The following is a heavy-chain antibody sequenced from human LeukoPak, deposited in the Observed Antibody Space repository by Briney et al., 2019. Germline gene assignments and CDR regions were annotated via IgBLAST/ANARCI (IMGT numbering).Heavy chain of an antibody. Sequence: PSETLSLTCAVSGYSFSSGYYWGWIRPPTGKGLEWIGSIYHSGSTYYNPSVKSRVTISVDTSKNQFSLKLSSVTAADTAVYYCARFYYDSSGYYPDYWGQGTLVTVSS. D-gene: IGHD3-22*01. CDR3: ARFYYDSSGYYPDY. J-gene: IGHJ4*02. CDR1: GYSFSSGYY. CDR2: IYHSGST. V-gene: IGHV4-38-2*01.